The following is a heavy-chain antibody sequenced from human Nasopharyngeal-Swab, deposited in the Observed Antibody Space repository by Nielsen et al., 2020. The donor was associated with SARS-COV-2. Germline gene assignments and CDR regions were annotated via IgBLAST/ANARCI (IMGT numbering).Heavy chain of an antibody. CDR2: IKKDGSEN. V-gene: IGHV3-7*02. Sequence: GGSLRLSCAASGFTFSTYWMSWVRQAPGKGLECVASIKKDGSENYYVDSVKGRFTISRDNAKNSLYLHMNSLRAEDTAVYYCVKHQGSSSDQWGQGTLVTVSS. J-gene: IGHJ4*02. CDR1: GFTFSTYW. CDR3: VKHQGSSSDQ.